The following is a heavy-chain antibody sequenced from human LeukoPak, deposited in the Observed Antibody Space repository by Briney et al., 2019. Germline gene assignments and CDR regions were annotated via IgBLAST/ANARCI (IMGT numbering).Heavy chain of an antibody. D-gene: IGHD5-24*01. CDR3: ARVRLQYSLDY. Sequence: SETLSLTCTVSGGSISSYYWSWIRQPPGKGLEWIGYIYYSGSTNYNPSLKSRVTISVDTSKNQFSLKLSSVTAADTAAYYCARVRLQYSLDYWGQGTLVTVSS. V-gene: IGHV4-59*01. CDR2: IYYSGST. CDR1: GGSISSYY. J-gene: IGHJ4*02.